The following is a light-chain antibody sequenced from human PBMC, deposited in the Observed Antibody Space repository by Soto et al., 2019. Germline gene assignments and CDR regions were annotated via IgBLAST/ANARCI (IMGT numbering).Light chain of an antibody. V-gene: IGKV1-9*01. CDR3: QQLNSFPIT. Sequence: DSQLTKAPSFLSASAGDRVTITCRASQVISSYLAWYQQKPGRAPKLLIYAASTLQSGVPSRFSGSGSGTEFTLTITSLQPEDFATYYCQQLNSFPITFGQGTLLEIK. CDR2: AAS. J-gene: IGKJ5*01. CDR1: QVISSY.